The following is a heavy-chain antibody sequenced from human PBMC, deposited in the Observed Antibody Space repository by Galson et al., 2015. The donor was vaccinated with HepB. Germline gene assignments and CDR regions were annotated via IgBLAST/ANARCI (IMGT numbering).Heavy chain of an antibody. D-gene: IGHD6-13*01. Sequence: SLRLSCAASGFTFSSYAMHWVRQAPGKGLEWVAVISYDGSNKYYADSAKGRFTISRDNSKNTLYLQMDSLRAEDTAVYYCARDYASIWYFNHYYGMDVWCQGTTVTVSS. J-gene: IGHJ6*02. CDR3: ARDYASIWYFNHYYGMDV. CDR2: ISYDGSNK. CDR1: GFTFSSYA. V-gene: IGHV3-30*04.